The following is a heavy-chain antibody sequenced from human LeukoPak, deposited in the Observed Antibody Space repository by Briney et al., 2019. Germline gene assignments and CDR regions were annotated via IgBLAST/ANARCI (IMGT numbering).Heavy chain of an antibody. CDR1: GYTFTSYA. CDR3: ARLGIADYYYYMDV. V-gene: IGHV7-4-1*02. CDR2: INTNTGNP. D-gene: IGHD6-13*01. Sequence: ASVKVSCKASGYTFTSYAMNWVRQAPGQGLEWMGWINTNTGNPTYAQGFTGRFVFSLDTSVSTAYLQISSLKAEGTAVYYCARLGIADYYYYMDVWGKGTTVTVSS. J-gene: IGHJ6*03.